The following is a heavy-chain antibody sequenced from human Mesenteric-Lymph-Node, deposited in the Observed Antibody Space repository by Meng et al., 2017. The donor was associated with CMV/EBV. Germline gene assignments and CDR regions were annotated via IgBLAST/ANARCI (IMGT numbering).Heavy chain of an antibody. CDR2: INHSGIT. V-gene: IGHV4-34*01. CDR3: VARAFDI. Sequence: SETLSLTCAVNGGSFNNYYRNWIRQAPGKGLEWIGEINHSGITNYSPSLKSRVNMSVDTLKNHFSLELNSVTAADTAVYYCVARAFDIWGQGTVVTVSS. J-gene: IGHJ3*02. CDR1: GGSFNNYY.